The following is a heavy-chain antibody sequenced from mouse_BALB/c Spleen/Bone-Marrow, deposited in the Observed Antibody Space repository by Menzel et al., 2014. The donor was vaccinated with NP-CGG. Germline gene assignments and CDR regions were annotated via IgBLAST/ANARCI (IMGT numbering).Heavy chain of an antibody. CDR3: VRRGNPTVYYAMDY. CDR2: ISCYNGAT. CDR1: GYSFTGYY. V-gene: IGHV1S34*01. J-gene: IGHJ4*01. Sequence: LVKTGASVKISCKASGYSFTGYYIHWVKQSHGKSLEWIGYISCYNGATSYNQNFKGKATFTVDTSSSTAYMQFNSLTSEDSAVYYCVRRGNPTVYYAMDYWGQGTSVTVSS.